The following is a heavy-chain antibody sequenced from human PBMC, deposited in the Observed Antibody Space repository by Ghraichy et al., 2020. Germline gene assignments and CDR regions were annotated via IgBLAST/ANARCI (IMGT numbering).Heavy chain of an antibody. J-gene: IGHJ5*02. CDR3: ARLGDYYGSGSYQLYP. Sequence: SETLSLTCTVSGGSISSYYWSWIRQPPGKGLEWIGYIYYSGSTNYNPSLKSRVTISVDTSKNQFSLKLSSVTAADTAVYYCARLGDYYGSGSYQLYPWGQGTLVTVSS. CDR2: IYYSGST. V-gene: IGHV4-59*08. D-gene: IGHD3-10*01. CDR1: GGSISSYY.